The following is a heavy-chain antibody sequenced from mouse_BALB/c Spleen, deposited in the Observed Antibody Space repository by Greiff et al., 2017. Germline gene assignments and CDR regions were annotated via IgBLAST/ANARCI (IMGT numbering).Heavy chain of an antibody. D-gene: IGHD2-3*01. CDR3: ARFLYDYYFDY. CDR1: GYTFTSYW. J-gene: IGHJ2*01. V-gene: IGHV1-7*01. Sequence: VQLQQSGAELAKPGASVKMSCKASGYTFTSYWMHWVKQRPGQGLEWIGYINPSTGYTEYNQKFKDKATLTADKSSSTAYMQLSSLTSEDSAVYYCARFLYDYYFDYWGQGTTLTVSS. CDR2: INPSTGYT.